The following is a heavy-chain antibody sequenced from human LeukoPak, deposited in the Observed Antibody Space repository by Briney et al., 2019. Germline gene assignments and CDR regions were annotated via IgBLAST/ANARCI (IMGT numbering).Heavy chain of an antibody. Sequence: ASVKVSCKASGYTFTGYHMHWVRQAPGQGLEWMGWINPNSGGTNYAQKFQGRVTMTRDTSISTAYMELSRLRSDDTAVYYCARDRSLSMATIPDYWGQGTLVTVSS. D-gene: IGHD5-24*01. CDR3: ARDRSLSMATIPDY. CDR2: INPNSGGT. CDR1: GYTFTGYH. V-gene: IGHV1-2*02. J-gene: IGHJ4*02.